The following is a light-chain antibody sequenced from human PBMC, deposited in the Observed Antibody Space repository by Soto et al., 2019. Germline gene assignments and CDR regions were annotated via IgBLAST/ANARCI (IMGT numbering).Light chain of an antibody. V-gene: IGLV2-14*01. J-gene: IGLJ3*02. CDR1: SSDIGGYLY. CDR3: CSYAGSYTWV. CDR2: EVR. Sequence: QSVLTQPASVSGSPGQSVTISCTGSSSDIGGYLYVSWYQHHPGKAPKLIIYEVRHRPSGVSNRFSGSKSDITASLTISGLQAEDEADYYCCSYAGSYTWVFGGGTKLTVL.